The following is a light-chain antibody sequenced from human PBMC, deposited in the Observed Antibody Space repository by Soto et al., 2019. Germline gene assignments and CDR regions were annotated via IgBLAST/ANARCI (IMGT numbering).Light chain of an antibody. CDR3: QSYDSSLSGYV. V-gene: IGLV1-40*01. CDR2: GNR. Sequence: QSVLTQPPSVSGAPGQRVTISCTGSSSNIGAGYDVHWYQQLPGTAPKLLIYGNRNWPSGVPDRFSGSKSGTSASLAITGLQAEDEADYYCQSYDSSLSGYVFGTGTKLTVL. J-gene: IGLJ1*01. CDR1: SSNIGAGYD.